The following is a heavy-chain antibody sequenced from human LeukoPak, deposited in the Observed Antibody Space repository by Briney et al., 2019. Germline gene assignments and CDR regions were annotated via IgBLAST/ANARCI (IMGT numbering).Heavy chain of an antibody. Sequence: GGSLRLSCAASRFTFSSYGMHWVRQAPGKGLEWVAFIRYDGSSKYYADSVKGRFTISRDNSKNTVYLQMNSLRAEDTAVYYCAKLTSTWGQGTLVTVSS. D-gene: IGHD4/OR15-4a*01. CDR3: AKLTST. V-gene: IGHV3-30*02. CDR1: RFTFSSYG. J-gene: IGHJ5*02. CDR2: IRYDGSSK.